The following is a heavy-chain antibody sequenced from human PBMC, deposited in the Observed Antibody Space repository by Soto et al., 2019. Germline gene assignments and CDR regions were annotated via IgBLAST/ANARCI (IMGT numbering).Heavy chain of an antibody. J-gene: IGHJ6*02. CDR3: AKGGAAATENYYYYGMDV. CDR2: ISYDGSNK. Sequence: GGSLRLSCAASGFTFSSYGMHWVRQAPGKGLEWVAVISYDGSNKYYADSVKGRFTISRDNSKNTLYLQMNSLRAEDTAVYYCAKGGAAATENYYYYGMDVWGQGTTVNVSS. D-gene: IGHD6-13*01. CDR1: GFTFSSYG. V-gene: IGHV3-30*18.